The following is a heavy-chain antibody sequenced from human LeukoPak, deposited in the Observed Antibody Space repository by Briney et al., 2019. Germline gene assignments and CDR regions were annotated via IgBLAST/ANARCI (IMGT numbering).Heavy chain of an antibody. Sequence: SETLSLTCTVSGYSISSGYYWGWIRQPPGKGLEWIGSIYHSGSTYYNPSLKSRVTISVDTSKNQFSLKLSSVTAADTAVYYCARETTSGWYPGGLDYWGQGTLVTVSS. CDR3: ARETTSGWYPGGLDY. D-gene: IGHD6-19*01. CDR2: IYHSGST. CDR1: GYSISSGYY. V-gene: IGHV4-38-2*02. J-gene: IGHJ4*02.